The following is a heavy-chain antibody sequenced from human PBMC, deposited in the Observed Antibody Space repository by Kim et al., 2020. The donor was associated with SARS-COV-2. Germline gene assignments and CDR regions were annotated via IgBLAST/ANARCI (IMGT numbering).Heavy chain of an antibody. CDR3: ARDRGAPIAARRKDVFDY. J-gene: IGHJ4*02. V-gene: IGHV3-33*01. CDR2: IWYDGSNK. CDR1: GFTFSSYG. D-gene: IGHD6-6*01. Sequence: GGSLRLSCAASGFTFSSYGMHWVRQAPGKGLEWVAVIWYDGSNKYYADSVKGRFTISRDNSKNTLYLQMNSLRAEDTAVYYCARDRGAPIAARRKDVFDYWGQGTLVTVSS.